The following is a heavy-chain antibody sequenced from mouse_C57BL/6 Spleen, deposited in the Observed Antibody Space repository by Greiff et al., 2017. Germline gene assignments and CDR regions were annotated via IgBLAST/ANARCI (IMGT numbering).Heavy chain of an antibody. J-gene: IGHJ2*01. CDR2: IYPGDGDT. Sequence: VQLQQSGPELVKPGASVKISCKASGYAFSSSWMNWVKQRPGKGLEWTGRIYPGDGDTNYNGKFKGKATLTADKSSSTAYMQLSSLTSEDSAVYFCAREGGHWAYFDYWGQGTTLTVSS. V-gene: IGHV1-82*01. D-gene: IGHD4-1*01. CDR3: AREGGHWAYFDY. CDR1: GYAFSSSW.